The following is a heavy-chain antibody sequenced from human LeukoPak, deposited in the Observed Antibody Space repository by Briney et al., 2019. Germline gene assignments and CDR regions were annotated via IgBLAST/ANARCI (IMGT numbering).Heavy chain of an antibody. J-gene: IGHJ4*02. V-gene: IGHV4-30-2*01. CDR2: IYHSGST. D-gene: IGHD6-6*01. CDR3: AKEAVAARPDF. CDR1: GGSISSGGYY. Sequence: SSETLSLTCTVSGGSISSGGYYWSWIRQPPGKGLEWIGYIYHSGSTYYNPSLKSRVTISVDRSKNQFSLKLSSVTAADTAAYYCAKEAVAARPDFWSQGTLVTVSS.